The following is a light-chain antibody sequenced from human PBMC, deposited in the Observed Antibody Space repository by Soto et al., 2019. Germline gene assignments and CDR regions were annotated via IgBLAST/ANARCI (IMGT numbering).Light chain of an antibody. CDR2: KDS. CDR1: KLGDKY. Sequence: SYELTQAPSVSVSPGQTATITCSGDKLGDKYACWYQQRPGQSPVLVIHKDSQRPSGIPERFSGSNSGNTATLTISGTQAMDEADYYCQAWDRSTGVFGGGTKLTVL. J-gene: IGLJ3*02. V-gene: IGLV3-1*01. CDR3: QAWDRSTGV.